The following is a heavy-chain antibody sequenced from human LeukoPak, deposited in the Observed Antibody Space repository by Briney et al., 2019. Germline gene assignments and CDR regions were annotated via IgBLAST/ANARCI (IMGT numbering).Heavy chain of an antibody. Sequence: GGSLRLSCAASGFTFSSYWMHWVRQAPGKGLVWVSRINTDGSSTNYADSVKGRFTISRDNAKNTLYLQMNSLRAEDTAVYYCARKGSGSYYDYWGQGTLVTVSS. D-gene: IGHD3-10*01. CDR3: ARKGSGSYYDY. CDR1: GFTFSSYW. J-gene: IGHJ4*02. V-gene: IGHV3-74*01. CDR2: INTDGSST.